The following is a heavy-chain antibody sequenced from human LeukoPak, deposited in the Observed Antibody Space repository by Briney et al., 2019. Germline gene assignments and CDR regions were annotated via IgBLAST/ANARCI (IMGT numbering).Heavy chain of an antibody. D-gene: IGHD1-26*01. CDR1: GYSISSGYY. J-gene: IGHJ5*02. Sequence: SETLSLTCAVSGYSISSGYYWGWIRQPPGKGLEWIGSIYHSGSTYYNPSLKSRVTISVDTSKNQFSLKLSSVTAADTAVYYCARHYFEGAAWFNWFDPWGQGTLVTASS. CDR3: ARHYFEGAAWFNWFDP. CDR2: IYHSGST. V-gene: IGHV4-38-2*01.